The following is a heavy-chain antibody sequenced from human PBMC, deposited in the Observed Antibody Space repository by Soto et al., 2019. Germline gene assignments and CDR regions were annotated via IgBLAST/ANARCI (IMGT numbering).Heavy chain of an antibody. V-gene: IGHV5-10-1*01. CDR2: IDPSDSYT. Sequence: PGESLKISCKGSGYSFTSYWISWVRQMPGKGLEWMGRIDPSDSYTNYSPSFQGHVTISADKSISTVYLQWSSRKASDTAMYYRARHGAHWGGDCYSGPVDYWGQGTLV. CDR3: ARHGAHWGGDCYSGPVDY. CDR1: GYSFTSYW. D-gene: IGHD2-21*02. J-gene: IGHJ4*02.